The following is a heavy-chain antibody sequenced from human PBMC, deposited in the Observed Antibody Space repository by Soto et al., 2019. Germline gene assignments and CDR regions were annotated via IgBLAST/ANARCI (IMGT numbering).Heavy chain of an antibody. V-gene: IGHV4-61*08. CDR2: ISYSGST. J-gene: IGHJ5*02. D-gene: IGHD2-15*01. CDR1: GGSISSGGYS. Sequence: SETLSLTCAVSGGSISSGGYSWSWIRQPPGKGLEWIGYISYSGSTDYNPSLKSRVTISFDASKNQISLQVRSATAADAAVYYCARDLKEYCSDGKCNWFDPWGQGTLVTVSS. CDR3: ARDLKEYCSDGKCNWFDP.